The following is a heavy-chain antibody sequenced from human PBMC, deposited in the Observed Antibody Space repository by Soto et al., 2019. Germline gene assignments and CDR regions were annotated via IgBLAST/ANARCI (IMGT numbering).Heavy chain of an antibody. Sequence: ASVKVSCKTSGYTFTNYDINWVRQAAGQGLEWMGWINPDSDNTGYAQKFQGRVTMTRDTSISTAYMELNSLRSEDTAVYYCARGPRHCTTTSCYHPALFPCGMDVWGQGTTVTVSS. CDR2: INPDSDNT. D-gene: IGHD2-2*01. J-gene: IGHJ6*02. CDR1: GYTFTNYD. V-gene: IGHV1-8*01. CDR3: ARGPRHCTTTSCYHPALFPCGMDV.